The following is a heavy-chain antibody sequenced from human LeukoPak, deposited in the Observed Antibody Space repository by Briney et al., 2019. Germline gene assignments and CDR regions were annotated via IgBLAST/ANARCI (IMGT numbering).Heavy chain of an antibody. CDR1: GGSISSDGYY. J-gene: IGHJ4*02. CDR3: ARRPARGPFDY. D-gene: IGHD3-16*01. Sequence: SETLSLTCTVSGGSISSDGYYWSWIRQHPGKGLEWIGYIYYSGTTYYNPSLKSRVTISVDTSKNQFSLKLSSVTAADTAVYYCARRPARGPFDYWGQGTLVTVSS. V-gene: IGHV4-31*03. CDR2: IYYSGTT.